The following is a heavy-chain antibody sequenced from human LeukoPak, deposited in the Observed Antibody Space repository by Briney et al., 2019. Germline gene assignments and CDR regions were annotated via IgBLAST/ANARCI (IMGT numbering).Heavy chain of an antibody. CDR3: ARRGSTGNWYFDL. D-gene: IGHD3-16*01. V-gene: IGHV1-2*02. CDR2: INPNSGGT. Sequence: ASVKVSCKPSGYTFTGYYIHWVRQAPGQGLEWMGWINPNSGGTNYAQKFQGRVTMTRDTSITTAYMELSSLRSDDTAVYYCARRGSTGNWYFDLWGRGTLVTVSS. J-gene: IGHJ2*01. CDR1: GYTFTGYY.